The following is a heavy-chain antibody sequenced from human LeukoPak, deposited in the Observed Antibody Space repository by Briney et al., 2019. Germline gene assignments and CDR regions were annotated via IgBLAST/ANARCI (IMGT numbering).Heavy chain of an antibody. CDR3: ARLYSSSGTFLVPFDY. V-gene: IGHV4-59*08. J-gene: IGHJ4*02. Sequence: SETLSLTCTVSGGSINNYYWSWIRQPPGKGLEWIGYIYYSGSTNYSPSLKSRVTISVDTSKNQFSLKLSSVTAADTAVYYCARLYSSSGTFLVPFDYWGQGTLVTVSS. D-gene: IGHD3-10*01. CDR1: GGSINNYY. CDR2: IYYSGST.